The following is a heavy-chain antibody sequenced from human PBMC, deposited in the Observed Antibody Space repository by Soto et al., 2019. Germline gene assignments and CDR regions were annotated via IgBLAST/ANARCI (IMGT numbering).Heavy chain of an antibody. CDR3: ARQEGATVLFYYGMDV. CDR2: MNPNSGNT. D-gene: IGHD1-26*01. CDR1: GYTFTSYD. V-gene: IGHV1-8*01. J-gene: IGHJ6*02. Sequence: ASVKVSCKASGYTFTSYDINWVRQATGQGLEWMGWMNPNSGNTGYAQKFQGQVTISADKSISAAYLQWSSLKASDTAIYYCARQEGATVLFYYGMDVWGQGTMVTVSS.